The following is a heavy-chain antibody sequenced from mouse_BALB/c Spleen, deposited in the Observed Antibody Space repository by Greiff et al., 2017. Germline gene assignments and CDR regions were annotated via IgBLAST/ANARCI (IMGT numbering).Heavy chain of an antibody. Sequence: QVQLQQSGAELVRPGVSVKISCKGSGYTFTDYAMHWVKQSHAKSLEWIGVISTYYGDASYNQKFKGKATMTVDKSSSTAYMELARLTSEDSAIYYCARELGFDYWGQGTTLTVSS. CDR3: ARELGFDY. V-gene: IGHV1S137*01. CDR1: GYTFTDYA. J-gene: IGHJ2*01. D-gene: IGHD4-1*01. CDR2: ISTYYGDA.